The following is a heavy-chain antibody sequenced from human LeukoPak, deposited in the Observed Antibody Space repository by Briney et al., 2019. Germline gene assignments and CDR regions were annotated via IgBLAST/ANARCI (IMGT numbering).Heavy chain of an antibody. D-gene: IGHD4-23*01. J-gene: IGHJ4*02. Sequence: PGGSLRLSCAASGFTFSSYEMNWVRQAPGKGLEWVSYISSSGRTIYYEDSVKGRFTISRDNAKNSLYLQMNSLRAEDTAVYYCARDYGGSSPFDYWGQGTLVTVSS. CDR1: GFTFSSYE. CDR3: ARDYGGSSPFDY. V-gene: IGHV3-48*03. CDR2: ISSSGRTI.